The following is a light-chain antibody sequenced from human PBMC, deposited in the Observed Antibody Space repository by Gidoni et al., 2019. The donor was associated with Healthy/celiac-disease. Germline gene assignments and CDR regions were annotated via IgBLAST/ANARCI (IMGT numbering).Light chain of an antibody. Sequence: SYVLTQPPSVSVAPGQTAIITCGGNNIGSKSVHWYQQKPGQAPGLVVYDDDERPSEIPERFSGSNSGNTATLTISRVEVGEEADYYCQVWILTTYQMMFGGGTRLTVL. CDR3: QVWILTTYQMM. V-gene: IGLV3-21*02. CDR1: NIGSKS. J-gene: IGLJ3*02. CDR2: DDD.